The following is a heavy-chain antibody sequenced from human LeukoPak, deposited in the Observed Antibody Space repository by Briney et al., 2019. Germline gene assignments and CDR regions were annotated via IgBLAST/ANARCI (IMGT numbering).Heavy chain of an antibody. J-gene: IGHJ6*04. CDR3: ARISITMVRGAYYYVMDV. Sequence: GASVKVSCKASGYTFTSYGISWVRQAPGQGLEWMGWISAYNGNTNYAQKLQGRVTMTTDTSTSTAYMELRSLRSDDTAVYYCARISITMVRGAYYYVMDVWGKGTTVTVSS. CDR1: GYTFTSYG. D-gene: IGHD3-10*01. V-gene: IGHV1-18*04. CDR2: ISAYNGNT.